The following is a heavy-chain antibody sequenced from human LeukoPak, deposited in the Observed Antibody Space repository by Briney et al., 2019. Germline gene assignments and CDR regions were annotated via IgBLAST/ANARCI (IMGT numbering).Heavy chain of an antibody. CDR1: GGSFSGYY. J-gene: IGHJ6*02. Sequence: SETLSLTCAVYGGSFSGYYWSWIRQPPGKGLEWIGEINHSGSTNYNPSLKSRVTISVDTSKNQFSLKLSSVTAADTAVYHCARHGKGGSGRWLGYYYYYGMDVWGQGTTVTVSS. CDR2: INHSGST. CDR3: ARHGKGGSGRWLGYYYYYGMDV. D-gene: IGHD6-19*01. V-gene: IGHV4-34*01.